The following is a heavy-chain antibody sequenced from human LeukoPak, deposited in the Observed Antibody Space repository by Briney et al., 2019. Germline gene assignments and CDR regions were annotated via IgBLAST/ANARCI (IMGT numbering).Heavy chain of an antibody. V-gene: IGHV4-61*01. D-gene: IGHD3-10*01. CDR2: VYYSGST. CDR3: ARDLYGSGSILPESP. CDR1: GASVSTRNYY. Sequence: PSETLTLTCTVSGASVSTRNYYWSRIPQPPGKELESFGKVYYSGSTNYNPTLQSRVTMSVDTSKNQFSLKLTSLTAADTAVYYCARDLYGSGSILPESPWGQGTLVTVSS. J-gene: IGHJ5*02.